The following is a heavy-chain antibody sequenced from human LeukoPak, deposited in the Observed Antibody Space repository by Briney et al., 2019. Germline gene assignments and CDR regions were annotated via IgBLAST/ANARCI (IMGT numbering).Heavy chain of an antibody. J-gene: IGHJ4*02. CDR1: GYTFTGYY. Sequence: ASVKVSCKASGYTFTGYYMHWVRQAPGQGLEWMGWINPNSGGTNYAQKFQGRVTMTRDTSISTAYMELSRLRSDDTAVYYCARGSEDYDSSGYYGYYFDYWGQGTLVTVFS. D-gene: IGHD3-22*01. V-gene: IGHV1-2*02. CDR3: ARGSEDYDSSGYYGYYFDY. CDR2: INPNSGGT.